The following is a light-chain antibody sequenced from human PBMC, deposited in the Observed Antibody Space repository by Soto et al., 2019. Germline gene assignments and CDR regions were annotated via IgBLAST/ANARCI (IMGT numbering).Light chain of an antibody. V-gene: IGKV3-15*01. Sequence: EIVLTQSPGTLSVSPGERATLSCRASQNVSSNLAWYQQRPGQAPRLLIHGASTRATATPGRFSRSGSGTEVTLTISSLQSEDSAVYYCHQHNGWPQTFGQGTKVEVK. CDR1: QNVSSN. CDR2: GAS. CDR3: HQHNGWPQT. J-gene: IGKJ1*01.